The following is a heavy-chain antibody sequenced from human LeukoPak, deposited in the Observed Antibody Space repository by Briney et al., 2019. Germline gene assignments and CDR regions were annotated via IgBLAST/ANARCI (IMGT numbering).Heavy chain of an antibody. CDR2: INSSSSYT. V-gene: IGHV3-21*01. CDR3: ARVNLDYYDSSGYDPEYFQH. Sequence: GGSLRLSCAASGFTFSNYSMNWVRQAPGKGLQWVSSINSSSSYTYYADSVKGRFTISRDNAKNSLYLQMNSLRAEDTAVYYCARVNLDYYDSSGYDPEYFQHWGQGTLVTVSS. D-gene: IGHD3-22*01. CDR1: GFTFSNYS. J-gene: IGHJ1*01.